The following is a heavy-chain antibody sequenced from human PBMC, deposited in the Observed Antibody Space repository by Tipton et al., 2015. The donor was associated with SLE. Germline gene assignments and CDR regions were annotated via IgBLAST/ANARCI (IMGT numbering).Heavy chain of an antibody. CDR1: GFTFGDYA. CDR2: IRSKAYGGTT. D-gene: IGHD1-26*01. CDR3: TSTLVGATINWFDP. J-gene: IGHJ5*02. V-gene: IGHV3-49*04. Sequence: SLRLSCTASGFTFGDYAMSWVRQAPGKGLEWVGFIRSKAYGGTTEYAASVKGRFTISRDDSKSIAYLQMNSLKTEDTAVYYCTSTLVGATINWFDPWGQGTLVTVSS.